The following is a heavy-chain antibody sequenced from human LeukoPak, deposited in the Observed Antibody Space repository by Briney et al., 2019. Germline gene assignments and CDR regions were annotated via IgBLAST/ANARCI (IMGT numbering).Heavy chain of an antibody. CDR3: ARVLSGYDPGFDY. CDR1: GFTVSSNY. D-gene: IGHD5-12*01. CDR2: IYSGGST. V-gene: IGHV3-53*01. Sequence: GGSLRLSCAASGFTVSSNYMSWVRQAPGKGLEWVSVIYSGGSTYYADSVKGRFTISRDNSQNTLYLQMNSLRAEDTAVYYCARVLSGYDPGFDYWGQGTLVTVSS. J-gene: IGHJ4*02.